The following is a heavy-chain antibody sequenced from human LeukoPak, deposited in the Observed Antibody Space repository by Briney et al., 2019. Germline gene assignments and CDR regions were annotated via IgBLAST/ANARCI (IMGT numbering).Heavy chain of an antibody. D-gene: IGHD6-13*01. Sequence: GGFLRLSCSASGFTFTTYAMSWVRQAPGKGLEWVSAISGSGSSTYYADSVKGRFTISRDNSKNTLFLQMNSLRAEDTAVYYCAKGDSSSRFGGFDYWGQGTLVTVSS. J-gene: IGHJ4*02. CDR2: ISGSGSST. V-gene: IGHV3-23*01. CDR1: GFTFTTYA. CDR3: AKGDSSSRFGGFDY.